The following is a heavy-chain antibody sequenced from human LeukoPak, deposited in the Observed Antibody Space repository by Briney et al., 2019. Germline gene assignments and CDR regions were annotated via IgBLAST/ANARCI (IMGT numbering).Heavy chain of an antibody. CDR1: GGSISSSSYY. CDR3: ARVALNDYPFDF. V-gene: IGHV4-39*07. J-gene: IGHJ4*02. D-gene: IGHD4-11*01. Sequence: SETLSLTCTVSGGSISSSSYYWGWIRQPPGKGLEWIGSIYHSGSTYYNPTLKGRVTISVDTSKNQFSLKLSSVTAADTAVYYCARVALNDYPFDFWGQGTLVTVSS. CDR2: IYHSGST.